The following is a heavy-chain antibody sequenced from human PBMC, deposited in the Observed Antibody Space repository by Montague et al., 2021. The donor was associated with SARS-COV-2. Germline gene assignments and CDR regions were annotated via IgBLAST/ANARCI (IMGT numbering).Heavy chain of an antibody. J-gene: IGHJ3*02. D-gene: IGHD3-9*01. Sequence: VKPTQTLTLTCTFSGFSLSTSGMCVSWIRQPPGKALEWLARIDWDDDEYYSTSLKTRLTISKDTSKNQVVLTMTNMDPVDTATYYCARGYYDILTGYLDAFDIWGQGTMVTVSS. CDR2: IDWDDDE. V-gene: IGHV2-70*11. CDR1: GFSLSTSGMC. CDR3: ARGYYDILTGYLDAFDI.